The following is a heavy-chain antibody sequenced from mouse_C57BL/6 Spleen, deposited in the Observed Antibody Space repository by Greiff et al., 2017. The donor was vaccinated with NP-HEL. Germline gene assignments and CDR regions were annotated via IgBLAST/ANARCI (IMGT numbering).Heavy chain of an antibody. V-gene: IGHV1-53*01. CDR1: GYTFTSYW. CDR3: ARSRVITTNYYAMDY. J-gene: IGHJ4*01. Sequence: VQLQQPGTELVKPGASVKLSCKASGYTFTSYWMHWVKQRPGQGLEWIGNINPSNGGTNYNEKFKGKATLTVDKSSSTAYMQLSSLTSEDSAVYYCARSRVITTNYYAMDYWGQGTSVTVPS. CDR2: INPSNGGT. D-gene: IGHD2-4*01.